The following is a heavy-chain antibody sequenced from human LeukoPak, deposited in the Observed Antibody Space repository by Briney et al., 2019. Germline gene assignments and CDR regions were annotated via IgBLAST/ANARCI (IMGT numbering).Heavy chain of an antibody. CDR2: ISRSGPT. CDR3: AKGESFAFAM. CDR1: GFTFSGYD. Sequence: GGSLRLSCAASGFTFSGYDMQWVRQAPGKGLEWVSGISRSGPTYYRDSVKGRFTISRDNSKDTLYLQMDSLRAEDTATYYCAKGESFAFAMWGQGTMVTFSS. V-gene: IGHV3-23*01. J-gene: IGHJ3*02.